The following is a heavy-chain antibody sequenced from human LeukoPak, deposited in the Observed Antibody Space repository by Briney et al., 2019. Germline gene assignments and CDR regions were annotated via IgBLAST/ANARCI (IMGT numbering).Heavy chain of an antibody. CDR3: ARAVGPFDY. D-gene: IGHD1-26*01. CDR2: IWYDGSNK. Sequence: GGSLRLSCVASGFPFSSYGMHWVRQAPGRGLEWVAVIWYDGSNKYYADSMKGRFTISRDNSKNTLYLQMNSLRAEDAGVYYCARAVGPFDYWGQGTLVTVSS. J-gene: IGHJ4*02. V-gene: IGHV3-33*01. CDR1: GFPFSSYG.